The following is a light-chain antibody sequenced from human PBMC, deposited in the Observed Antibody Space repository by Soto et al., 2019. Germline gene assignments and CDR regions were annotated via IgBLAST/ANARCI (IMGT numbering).Light chain of an antibody. J-gene: IGKJ1*01. CDR2: DAS. CDR3: QQRSTWPVT. V-gene: IGKV3-11*01. Sequence: EIALTQSPATLSLSPGERATLSCRASQSVSSYLAWYQQKPGQAPRLLIYDASNRATGIPARFSGSGSGTDFTLTISSLEPEDFAVYYCQQRSTWPVTFGQGTKVDIK. CDR1: QSVSSY.